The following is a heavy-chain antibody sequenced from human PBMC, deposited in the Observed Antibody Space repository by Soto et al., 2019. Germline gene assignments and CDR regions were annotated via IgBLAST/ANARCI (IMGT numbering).Heavy chain of an antibody. Sequence: SVKVSCKASGGTFSSYAISWVRQAPGQGLEWMGGIIPIFGTANYAQKFQGRVTITADESTSTAYMELSRLRSEDTAVYYCAREPYEGSSTFYYCYYGMDVWGQGTTVTVSS. CDR2: IIPIFGTA. J-gene: IGHJ6*02. CDR3: AREPYEGSSTFYYCYYGMDV. CDR1: GGTFSSYA. V-gene: IGHV1-69*13. D-gene: IGHD6-6*01.